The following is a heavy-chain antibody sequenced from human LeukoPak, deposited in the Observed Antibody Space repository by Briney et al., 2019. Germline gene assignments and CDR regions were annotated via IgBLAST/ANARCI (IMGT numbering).Heavy chain of an antibody. V-gene: IGHV4-34*01. Sequence: SETLSLTCAVYGGSFSGYYWSWICQPPGKGLEWIGEINHSGSTNYNPSLKSRVTISVDTSKNQFSLKLSSVTAADTAVYYCARVMEGAIDYWGQGTLVTVSS. D-gene: IGHD1-26*01. CDR2: INHSGST. J-gene: IGHJ4*02. CDR1: GGSFSGYY. CDR3: ARVMEGAIDY.